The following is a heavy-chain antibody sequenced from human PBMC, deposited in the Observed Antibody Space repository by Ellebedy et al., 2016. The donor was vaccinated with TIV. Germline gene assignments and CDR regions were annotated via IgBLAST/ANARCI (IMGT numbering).Heavy chain of an antibody. J-gene: IGHJ2*01. CDR2: IYYRGGT. CDR1: GGSISSHY. V-gene: IGHV4-59*11. CDR3: ARAPKDIVVVVGAWWYFDL. D-gene: IGHD2-15*01. Sequence: SETLSLTXTVSGGSISSHYWSWVRQPPGKGLEWVGYIYYRGGTTYNPSLGSRVTISVDRSNNKFSLNLSSVTAADTAVYYCARAPKDIVVVVGAWWYFDLWGRGTLVTVSS.